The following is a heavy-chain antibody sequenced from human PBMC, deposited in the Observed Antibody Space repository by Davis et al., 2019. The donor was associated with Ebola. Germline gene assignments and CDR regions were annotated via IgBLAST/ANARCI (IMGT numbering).Heavy chain of an antibody. Sequence: GGSLRLSCKGSGYTSTNYWISWVRQMPCKGLVWMGRIDPGDSHTIFSPSFQGHVTISADKSISTAYLQWRSLKASDTAMYFCARIDADNGSSWFDYWGQGTLVTVSS. CDR3: ARIDADNGSSWFDY. J-gene: IGHJ4*02. V-gene: IGHV5-10-1*01. D-gene: IGHD1-26*01. CDR1: GYTSTNYW. CDR2: IDPGDSHT.